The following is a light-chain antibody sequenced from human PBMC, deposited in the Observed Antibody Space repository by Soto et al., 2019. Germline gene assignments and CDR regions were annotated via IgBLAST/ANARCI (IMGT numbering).Light chain of an antibody. CDR1: QSVGRA. V-gene: IGKV3-15*01. CDR3: QQYGVRPPAT. J-gene: IGKJ5*01. Sequence: VLTQSPATLSLSPVERVTLYCKSSQSVGRALAWYHQKPGQSPRLLIYDSSMRAAGVPARFSGSGSGTEFTLTISSLQSEYFAVYYCQQYGVRPPATFGQGTRLEIE. CDR2: DSS.